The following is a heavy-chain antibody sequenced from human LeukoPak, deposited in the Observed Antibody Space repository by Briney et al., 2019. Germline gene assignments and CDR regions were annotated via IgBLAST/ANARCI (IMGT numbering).Heavy chain of an antibody. J-gene: IGHJ4*02. CDR1: GGSFSGYY. D-gene: IGHD5-12*01. Sequence: SETLSLTCAVYGGSFSGYYWSWIRQPPGKGLEWIGEINHSGSTNYNPSLKSRVTISVDTSKNQFSLKLSSVTAADTAVYYCARGGRRDIVAVWGQGTLVTVSS. CDR2: INHSGST. V-gene: IGHV4-34*01. CDR3: ARGGRRDIVAV.